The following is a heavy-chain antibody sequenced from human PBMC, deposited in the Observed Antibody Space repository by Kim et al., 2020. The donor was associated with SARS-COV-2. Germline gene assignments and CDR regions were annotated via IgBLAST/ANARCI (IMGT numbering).Heavy chain of an antibody. D-gene: IGHD3-10*01. CDR1: GFTFSGSA. V-gene: IGHV3-73*01. Sequence: GGSLRLSCAASGFTFSGSAMHWVRQASGKGLEWVCRIRSKANSYSTAYAASGKVRFTISRDDSKNTAYLQMNSLKPEDTAVYYCTRHSSTYYYGSGSYYTWFDPWGQGTLVTVSS. CDR2: IRSKANSYST. J-gene: IGHJ5*02. CDR3: TRHSSTYYYGSGSYYTWFDP.